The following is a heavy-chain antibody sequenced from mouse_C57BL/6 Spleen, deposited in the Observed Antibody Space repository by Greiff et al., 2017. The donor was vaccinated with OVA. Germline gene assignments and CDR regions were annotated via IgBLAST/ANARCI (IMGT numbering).Heavy chain of an antibody. CDR1: GYTFTDYY. J-gene: IGHJ2*01. CDR3: ARDDYGSSSLDY. Sequence: QVQLKQSGAELVRPGASVKLSCKASGYTFTDYYINWVKQRPGQGLEWIARIYPGSGNTYYNEKFKGKATLTAEKSSSTAYMQLSSLTSEDSAVYFCARDDYGSSSLDYWGQGTTLTVSS. V-gene: IGHV1-76*01. CDR2: IYPGSGNT. D-gene: IGHD1-1*01.